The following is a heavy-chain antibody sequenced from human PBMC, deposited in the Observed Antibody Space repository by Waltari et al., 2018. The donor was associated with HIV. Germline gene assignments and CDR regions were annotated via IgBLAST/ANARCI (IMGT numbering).Heavy chain of an antibody. Sequence: QVQLVESGGGVVQPGRFLRLYCAASGFTFSNLGMHWLRQAPGKGLEWVAVLSYDGSDKYYADSVRGRFTISRDNSKNTLYLQMNNLRAEDTAVYFCARRGVLTYYYTMDVWGQGTTVTVSS. D-gene: IGHD3-10*01. CDR3: ARRGVLTYYYTMDV. J-gene: IGHJ6*02. V-gene: IGHV3-33*05. CDR1: GFTFSNLG. CDR2: LSYDGSDK.